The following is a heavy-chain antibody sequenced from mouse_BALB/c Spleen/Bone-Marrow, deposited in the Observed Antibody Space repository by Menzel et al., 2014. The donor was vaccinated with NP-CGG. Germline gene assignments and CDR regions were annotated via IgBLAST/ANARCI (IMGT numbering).Heavy chain of an antibody. CDR2: VNPNNGGT. Sequence: VQLKQSGPELVKPGASAKISRKTSGYTFTEYTMHWVKQSHGKSLEWIGGVNPNNGGTICNQKFKGKATLTVDKSSSTAYMELRSLTSEDSAVYYCARKDYGYNYVMDYWGQGTSVTVSS. D-gene: IGHD1-2*01. V-gene: IGHV1-18*01. CDR1: GYTFTEYT. J-gene: IGHJ4*01. CDR3: ARKDYGYNYVMDY.